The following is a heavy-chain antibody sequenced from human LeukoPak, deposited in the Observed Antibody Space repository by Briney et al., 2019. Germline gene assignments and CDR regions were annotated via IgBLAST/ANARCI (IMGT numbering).Heavy chain of an antibody. CDR3: AXDXXXXXXXDX. Sequence: PSQTLSLTCTVSGGSISSGGYYWSWIRQHPGKGLEWIGYIYYSGSTYYNPSLKSRVTISVDTSKNQFSLKLSSVTAADTAVYYCAXDXXXXXXXDXWGQXXLXTVSS. CDR2: IYYSGST. J-gene: IGHJ5*02. CDR1: GGSISSGGYY. V-gene: IGHV4-31*03.